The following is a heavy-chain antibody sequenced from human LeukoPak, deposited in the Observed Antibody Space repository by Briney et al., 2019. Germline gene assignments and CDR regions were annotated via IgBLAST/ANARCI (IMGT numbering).Heavy chain of an antibody. CDR3: ARDSGPFGSGSYYSRLYYFDY. V-gene: IGHV3-48*03. CDR2: ISSSGSTI. CDR1: GFTFSSYE. Sequence: PGGSLRLSCAASGFTFSSYEMNWVRQAPGKGLEWVSYISSSGSTIYYADSVKGRFTISRDNAKNSLYLQMNSLRAEDTAVYYCARDSGPFGSGSYYSRLYYFDYWGQGTLVTVSS. D-gene: IGHD3-10*01. J-gene: IGHJ4*02.